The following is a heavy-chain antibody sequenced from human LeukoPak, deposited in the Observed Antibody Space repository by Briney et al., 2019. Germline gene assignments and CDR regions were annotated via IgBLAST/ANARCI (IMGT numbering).Heavy chain of an antibody. D-gene: IGHD3-16*01. V-gene: IGHV3-30*18. Sequence: GRSLRLSCAASGFTFSSYGMHWVRQAPGKGLEGVAVISYDGSNKYYADSVKGRFTISRDNSKNTLYLQMNSLRAEDTAVYYCAKDYDYVWGSQAPDYWGQGTLVTVSS. J-gene: IGHJ4*02. CDR1: GFTFSSYG. CDR3: AKDYDYVWGSQAPDY. CDR2: ISYDGSNK.